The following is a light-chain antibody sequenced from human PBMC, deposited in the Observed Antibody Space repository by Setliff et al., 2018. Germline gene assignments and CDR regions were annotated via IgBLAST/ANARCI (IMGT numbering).Light chain of an antibody. CDR2: QVT. Sequence: SALTQPASVSGSPGQSITISCSGTSSDVGSYDLVSWYQQHPGKAPKLMIYQVTQRPSGVPDRFSGSKSGDTASLTVSGLQAEDEADYYCSSYEGTNNFVFGTGTKVTVL. CDR1: SSDVGSYDL. CDR3: SSYEGTNNFV. V-gene: IGLV2-8*01. J-gene: IGLJ1*01.